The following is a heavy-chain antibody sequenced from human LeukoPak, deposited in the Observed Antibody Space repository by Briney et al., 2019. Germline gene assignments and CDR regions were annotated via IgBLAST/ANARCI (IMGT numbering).Heavy chain of an antibody. Sequence: SQTLSLTCTVSGGSISSGGYYWSWIRQHPGKGLEWIGYIYYSGSTYYNPSLKSRVTISVDTSKNQFSLNLSSVTAADTAVYYCAREISGTYYNPLGYMDVWGKGTTVTVSS. D-gene: IGHD3-10*01. CDR2: IYYSGST. CDR3: AREISGTYYNPLGYMDV. CDR1: GGSISSGGYY. J-gene: IGHJ6*03. V-gene: IGHV4-31*03.